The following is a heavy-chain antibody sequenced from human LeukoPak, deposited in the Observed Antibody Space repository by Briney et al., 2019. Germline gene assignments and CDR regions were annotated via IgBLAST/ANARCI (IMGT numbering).Heavy chain of an antibody. Sequence: GASVKVSRKASGYTFTGYYMHWVRQAPGQGLEWMGWINPNSGGTNYAQKFQGRVTMTRDTSISTAYMELSRLRSDDTAVYYCARGPFATGGNWFDPWGQGTLVTVSS. J-gene: IGHJ5*02. CDR1: GYTFTGYY. CDR3: ARGPFATGGNWFDP. V-gene: IGHV1-2*02. D-gene: IGHD1-26*01. CDR2: INPNSGGT.